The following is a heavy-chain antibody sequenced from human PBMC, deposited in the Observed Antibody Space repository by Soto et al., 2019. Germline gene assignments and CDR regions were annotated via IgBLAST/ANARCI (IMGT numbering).Heavy chain of an antibody. CDR3: AMLAVAGNIPEHFIDY. CDR1: GYTFTSYA. Sequence: ASVKVSCKASGYTFTSYAIHWVRQAPGQRLEWMGWINAGNGNTRYSQKFQGRVTITRDTSATTAYMELSSLRAEDTAVYYCAMLAVAGNIPEHFIDYWGQGTLVTVSS. D-gene: IGHD6-19*01. CDR2: INAGNGNT. V-gene: IGHV1-3*01. J-gene: IGHJ4*02.